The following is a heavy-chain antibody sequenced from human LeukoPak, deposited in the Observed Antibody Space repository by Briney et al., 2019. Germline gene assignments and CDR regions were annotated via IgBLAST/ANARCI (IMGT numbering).Heavy chain of an antibody. CDR3: ARVQWELLYPDY. J-gene: IGHJ4*02. D-gene: IGHD1-26*01. Sequence: GGSLRLSCAASGFTFSSYAMHWVRQAPGRGLEWVALISYDESYRYYADSVKGRFTISRDNSKNTLYPQMNSLRAEDSAVYYCARVQWELLYPDYWGQGTLVTVSS. CDR1: GFTFSSYA. CDR2: ISYDESYR. V-gene: IGHV3-30-3*01.